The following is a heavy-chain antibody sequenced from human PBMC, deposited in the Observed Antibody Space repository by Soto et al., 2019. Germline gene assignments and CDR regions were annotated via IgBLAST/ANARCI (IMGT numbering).Heavy chain of an antibody. CDR3: ATRAAYPDY. V-gene: IGHV3-30-3*01. Sequence: QVQLVESGGGVVQPGRSLRLSCAASGFTFSSYAMHWVRQAPGKGLEWVAVISYDGSNKYYADSVKGRFTISRDNSKNTLYLQMNSLRAEDTAVYYCATRAAYPDYWGQGTLVTVSS. J-gene: IGHJ4*02. CDR2: ISYDGSNK. CDR1: GFTFSSYA. D-gene: IGHD6-13*01.